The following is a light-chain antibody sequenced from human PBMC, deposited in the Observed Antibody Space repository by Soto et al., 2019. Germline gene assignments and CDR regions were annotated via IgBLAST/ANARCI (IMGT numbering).Light chain of an antibody. Sequence: NFMLTQPHSVSESPGKTVTISCTGSSGRIASNSVQWFQQRPGSAPTTVLYEDNQRPSGVPDRFSGSIDSSSNSASLTISGLKTEDEADYYCQSYDSSNHVVFGGGTKLTVL. J-gene: IGLJ2*01. CDR1: SGRIASNS. CDR3: QSYDSSNHVV. CDR2: EDN. V-gene: IGLV6-57*02.